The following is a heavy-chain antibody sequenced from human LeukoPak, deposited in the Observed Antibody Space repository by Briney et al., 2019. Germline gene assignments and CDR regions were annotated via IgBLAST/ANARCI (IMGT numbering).Heavy chain of an antibody. D-gene: IGHD2-2*01. J-gene: IGHJ4*02. CDR3: ARGVPAAIDYFDY. CDR1: GGSFSGYY. Sequence: SETLSLTCAVYGGSFSGYYWSWIRQPPGKGLEWIGEINHSGSTNYNPSLKSRVTISVDTSKNQFSLKLSSVTAADTAVYYCARGVPAAIDYFDYWGQGTLVTVSS. CDR2: INHSGST. V-gene: IGHV4-34*01.